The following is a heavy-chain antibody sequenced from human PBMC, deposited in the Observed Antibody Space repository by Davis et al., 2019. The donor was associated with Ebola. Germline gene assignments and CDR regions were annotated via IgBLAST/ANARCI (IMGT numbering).Heavy chain of an antibody. J-gene: IGHJ6*02. CDR3: ARAPRDYYGYYYGMDV. V-gene: IGHV3-23*01. D-gene: IGHD2-21*02. CDR1: VITFSSYA. CDR2: ISGSGGST. Sequence: GESLKISCADSVITFSSYAMSWVRQAPGKGLEWVSAISGSGGSTYYADSVKGRFTISRDNSKNTLYLEMKSLRVEDTAVYYCARAPRDYYGYYYGMDVWGQGTTVTVSS.